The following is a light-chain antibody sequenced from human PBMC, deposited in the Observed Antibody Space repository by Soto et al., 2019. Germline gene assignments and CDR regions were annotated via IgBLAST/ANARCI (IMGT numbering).Light chain of an antibody. CDR2: ATN. J-gene: IGLJ1*01. Sequence: QSALTQPASVSGSPGQKITISCTGTSNNFGASNHVSWYQQHPATAPKLLIYATNKRPSGVSNRFSGSKSGNSASLAISGLQAEDEADYYCCSYDGSLTFSVFGTGTKLTVL. CDR3: CSYDGSLTFSV. V-gene: IGLV2-23*01. CDR1: SNNFGASNH.